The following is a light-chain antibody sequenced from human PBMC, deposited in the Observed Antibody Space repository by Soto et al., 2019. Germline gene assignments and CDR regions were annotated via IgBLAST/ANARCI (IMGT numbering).Light chain of an antibody. Sequence: ETVLTQSPGTLSLSPGERATLSCRASQSVSSSSLAWYQQRPGQAPRLLIYGTSSRATGIPARFSGSGSGTDFTLTISSLEPEDFAVYYRQQRSNWPITFGQGTRLEI. J-gene: IGKJ5*01. V-gene: IGKV3D-20*02. CDR2: GTS. CDR1: QSVSSSS. CDR3: QQRSNWPIT.